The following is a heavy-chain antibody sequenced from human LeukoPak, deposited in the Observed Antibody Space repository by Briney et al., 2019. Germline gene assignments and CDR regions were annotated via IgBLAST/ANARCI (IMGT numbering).Heavy chain of an antibody. CDR3: AKGAYSSGWSPIAYYYYGMDV. CDR1: GFTFSSYA. J-gene: IGHJ6*02. V-gene: IGHV3-23*01. CDR2: ISGSGGST. D-gene: IGHD6-19*01. Sequence: GGSLRLSCAASGFTFSSYAMSWVRQAPGKGLEWVSAISGSGGSTYYADSVKGRFTISRDNSKNTLYLQMNSLRAEDTALYYCAKGAYSSGWSPIAYYYYGMDVWGQGTTVSVSS.